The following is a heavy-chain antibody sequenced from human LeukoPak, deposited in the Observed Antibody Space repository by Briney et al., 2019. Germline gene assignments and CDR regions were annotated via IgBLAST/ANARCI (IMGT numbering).Heavy chain of an antibody. CDR1: GFTVSSNY. CDR3: ARGVNYYDSSGYYYPAPFDY. Sequence: QAGGSLRLSCAASGFTVSSNYMSWVRQAPGKGLEWVSVIYSGGSTYYADSVKGRFTISRDNSKNTLYLQMNSLRDEDTAVYYCARGVNYYDSSGYYYPAPFDYWGQGTLVTVSS. V-gene: IGHV3-53*01. CDR2: IYSGGST. J-gene: IGHJ4*02. D-gene: IGHD3-22*01.